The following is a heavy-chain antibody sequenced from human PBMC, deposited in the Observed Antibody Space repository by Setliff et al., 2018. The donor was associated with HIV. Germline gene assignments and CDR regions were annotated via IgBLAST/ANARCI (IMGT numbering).Heavy chain of an antibody. CDR2: IDYSGNT. Sequence: PSETLSLTCTASGGSISTNNYYWAWIRQPPGKGLEWIGTIDYSGNTYYNASLRSRAIISGDMSKNQFSLNLNSVTASETAVYYCARHRYRFGIDSWGQGALVIVSS. D-gene: IGHD3-16*01. CDR1: GGSISTNNYY. J-gene: IGHJ5*01. CDR3: ARHRYRFGIDS. V-gene: IGHV4-39*01.